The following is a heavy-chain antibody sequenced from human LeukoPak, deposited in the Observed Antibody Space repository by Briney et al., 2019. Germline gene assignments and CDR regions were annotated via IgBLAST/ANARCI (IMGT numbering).Heavy chain of an antibody. CDR3: ARDLTGSGWPFDY. CDR2: IYYSGST. Sequence: SETLSLTCTVSGGSISSGGYYWSWIRQHPGKGLEWIGYIYYSGSTYYNPSLKSRVTISVDTSKNQFSLKLSSVTAADTAVYYCARDLTGSGWPFDYWGQGTLVTVSS. CDR1: GGSISSGGYY. V-gene: IGHV4-31*03. J-gene: IGHJ4*02. D-gene: IGHD6-19*01.